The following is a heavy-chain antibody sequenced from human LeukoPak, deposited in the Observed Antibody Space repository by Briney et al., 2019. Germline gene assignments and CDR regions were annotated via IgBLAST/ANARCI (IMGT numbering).Heavy chain of an antibody. Sequence: NPSETLSLTCTVSGGSISSSSYYWGWIRQPPGKGLEWIGSIYYSGSTYYNPSLKSRVTISVDTSKIQFSLKLSSVTAADTAVYYCARRSLSSSRARFDYWGQGTLVTVSS. CDR2: IYYSGST. CDR1: GGSISSSSYY. V-gene: IGHV4-39*01. CDR3: ARRSLSSSRARFDY. J-gene: IGHJ4*02. D-gene: IGHD6-13*01.